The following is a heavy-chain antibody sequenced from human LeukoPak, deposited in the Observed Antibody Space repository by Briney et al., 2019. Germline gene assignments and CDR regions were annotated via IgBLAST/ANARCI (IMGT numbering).Heavy chain of an antibody. CDR2: ISSSSSYI. D-gene: IGHD3-22*01. CDR3: ASLPARVVVITTLG. Sequence: GGSLRLSCAASGFTFSSYSMNWVRQAPGKGLEWVSSISSSSSYIYYADSVKGRFTISRDNAKNSLYLQMNSLRAEDTAVYYCASLPARVVVITTLGWGQGTLVTVSS. J-gene: IGHJ4*02. CDR1: GFTFSSYS. V-gene: IGHV3-21*01.